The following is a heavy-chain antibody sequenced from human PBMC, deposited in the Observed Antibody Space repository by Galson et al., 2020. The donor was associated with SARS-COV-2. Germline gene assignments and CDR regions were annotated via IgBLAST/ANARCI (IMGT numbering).Heavy chain of an antibody. CDR2: INPSGGST. Sequence: ASVKVSCKASGYTFTSYYMHWVRQAPGQGLEWMGIINPSGGSTSYAQKFQGRVTMTRDTSTSTVYMELSSLRSEDTAVYYCASTLYGGNSPLSFDYWGQGTLVTVSS. D-gene: IGHD4-17*01. V-gene: IGHV1-46*01. J-gene: IGHJ4*02. CDR3: ASTLYGGNSPLSFDY. CDR1: GYTFTSYY.